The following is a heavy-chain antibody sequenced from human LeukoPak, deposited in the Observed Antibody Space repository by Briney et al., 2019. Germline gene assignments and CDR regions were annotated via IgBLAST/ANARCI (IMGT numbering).Heavy chain of an antibody. D-gene: IGHD3-10*01. CDR1: GGSFGSGDYY. CDR2: IYYSGSS. Sequence: SETLSLTCTVSGGSFGSGDYYWSWIRQPPGKGLEWIGSIYYSGSSYYSPSLKSRATISLDTSKNQFSLKLTSVTAADTAVYYCARVGMVRGVIDHFDYWGQGTLVTVSS. V-gene: IGHV4-30-4*01. CDR3: ARVGMVRGVIDHFDY. J-gene: IGHJ4*02.